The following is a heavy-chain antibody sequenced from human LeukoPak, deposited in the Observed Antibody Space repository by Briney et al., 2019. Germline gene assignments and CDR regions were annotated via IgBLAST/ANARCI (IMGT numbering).Heavy chain of an antibody. D-gene: IGHD5-12*01. CDR2: IWYDGSNK. J-gene: IGHJ4*02. CDR3: AKDMESITTWYFDY. CDR1: GFTFSASP. Sequence: PGGSLRLSCTASGFTFSASPIHWVRQAPGKGLEWVAVIWYDGSNKYYADSVKGRFTISRDNSKNTLYLQMNSLRAEDTAVYYCAKDMESITTWYFDYWGQGTLVTVSS. V-gene: IGHV3-30*02.